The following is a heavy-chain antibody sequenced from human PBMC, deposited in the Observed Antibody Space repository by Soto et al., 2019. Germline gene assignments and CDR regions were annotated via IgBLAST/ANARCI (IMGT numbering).Heavy chain of an antibody. CDR3: ARVGPGYCSSTSPCDFDP. V-gene: IGHV3-21*01. Sequence: GGSLRLSCAASGFTFSSYSMNWVRQAPGEGLEWVSSISAGGSYIYYADSVNGRFTISRDNAKNSLYLQMNSLRAEDTAVYYCARVGPGYCSSTSPCDFDPWGQGTLVTVSS. D-gene: IGHD2-2*01. CDR1: GFTFSSYS. J-gene: IGHJ5*02. CDR2: ISAGGSYI.